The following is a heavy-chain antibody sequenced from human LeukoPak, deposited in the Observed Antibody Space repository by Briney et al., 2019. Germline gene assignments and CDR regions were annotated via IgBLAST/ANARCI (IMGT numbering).Heavy chain of an antibody. CDR1: GGSISSYY. CDR3: ARELAVIAAAVPFPYYYYYMDV. CDR2: IYYSGST. J-gene: IGHJ6*03. V-gene: IGHV4-59*01. D-gene: IGHD6-13*01. Sequence: SETLSLTCTVSGGSISSYYWSWIRQPPGKGLEWIGYIYYSGSTNYNPSLKSRVTISVDTSKNQFSLKLSSVTAADTAVYYCARELAVIAAAVPFPYYYYYMDVWGKGTTVTVSS.